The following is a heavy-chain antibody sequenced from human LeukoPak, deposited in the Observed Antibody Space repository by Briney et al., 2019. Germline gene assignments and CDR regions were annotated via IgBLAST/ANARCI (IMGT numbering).Heavy chain of an antibody. Sequence: ASVKVSCKASGYTFTDYYIHWVRQAPGQGLEWIGRINPDSGGTNSAQKFQGRVTMTRDTSISTAYIELSSLRSDDTAVYYCARAKEQTIAARYFDYWGQGTLVTVSP. J-gene: IGHJ4*02. CDR2: INPDSGGT. V-gene: IGHV1-2*06. CDR1: GYTFTDYY. D-gene: IGHD6-6*01. CDR3: ARAKEQTIAARYFDY.